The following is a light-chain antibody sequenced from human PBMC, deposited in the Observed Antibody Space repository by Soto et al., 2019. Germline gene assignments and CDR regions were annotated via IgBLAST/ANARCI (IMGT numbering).Light chain of an antibody. Sequence: QSALTQPASVSGSPGQSITISCTGSSSDVGGYNYVSWYQQYPGKAPKLMIYDVTNRPSGVSNRFSGSKSGNTASLPIFGLQPEDEADYYCSSGTSRRTNVFGTGTKLTVL. CDR2: DVT. J-gene: IGLJ1*01. V-gene: IGLV2-14*01. CDR3: SSGTSRRTNV. CDR1: SSDVGGYNY.